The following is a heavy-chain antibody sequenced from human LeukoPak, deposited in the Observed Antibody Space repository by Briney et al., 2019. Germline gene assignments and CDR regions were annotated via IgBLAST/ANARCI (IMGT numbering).Heavy chain of an antibody. CDR3: ARASYGGALDY. J-gene: IGHJ4*02. Sequence: PSETLSLTCAVYGGSFSGYYWIWIRQPPGKGLEWIGEINHSGSTNYNPSLKSRVTISLDTSKNQLSLRLSSVTAADTAVYFCARASYGGALDYWGQGTLVTVSS. V-gene: IGHV4-34*01. CDR2: INHSGST. CDR1: GGSFSGYY. D-gene: IGHD4-23*01.